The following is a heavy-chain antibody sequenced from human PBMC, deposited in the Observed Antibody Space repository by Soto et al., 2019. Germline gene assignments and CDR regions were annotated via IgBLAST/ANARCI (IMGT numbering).Heavy chain of an antibody. CDR1: GYTFTSYY. CDR2: IIPIFGTA. V-gene: IGHV1-69*13. Sequence: SVKVSCKASGYTFTSYYMHWVRQAPGQGLEWMGGIIPIFGTANYAQKFQGRVTITADESTSTAYMELSSLRSEDTAVYYCARDRGGYYDSSGYKNNLAFDIWGQGTMVTVSS. CDR3: ARDRGGYYDSSGYKNNLAFDI. D-gene: IGHD3-22*01. J-gene: IGHJ3*02.